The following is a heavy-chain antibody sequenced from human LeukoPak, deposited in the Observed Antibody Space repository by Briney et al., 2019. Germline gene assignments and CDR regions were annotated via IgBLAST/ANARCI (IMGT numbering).Heavy chain of an antibody. CDR2: ISYDGSNK. J-gene: IGHJ6*02. D-gene: IGHD5-18*01. Sequence: PGGSLRLSCAASGFTFSSYGMHWVRQAPGKGLEWVAVISYDGSNKYYADSVKGRFTISRDNSKNTLYLQMNSLRAGDTAVYYCARDLVVDTSFGMDVWGQGTTVTVSS. CDR3: ARDLVVDTSFGMDV. V-gene: IGHV3-30*19. CDR1: GFTFSSYG.